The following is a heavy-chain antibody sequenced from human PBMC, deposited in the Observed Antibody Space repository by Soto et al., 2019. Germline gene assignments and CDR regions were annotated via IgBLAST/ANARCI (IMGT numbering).Heavy chain of an antibody. J-gene: IGHJ6*02. CDR2: IKSKIDGGTT. CDR3: TTGTTIFGVVIFYYYGMDV. V-gene: IGHV3-15*07. CDR1: GFTFSNAW. Sequence: GGSLRLSCAASGFTFSNAWMNWVRQAPGKGLEWVGRIKSKIDGGTTDYAAPVKGRFTISRDDSKNTLYLQMNSLKTEDTAVYYCTTGTTIFGVVIFYYYGMDVWGQGTTVTVSS. D-gene: IGHD3-3*01.